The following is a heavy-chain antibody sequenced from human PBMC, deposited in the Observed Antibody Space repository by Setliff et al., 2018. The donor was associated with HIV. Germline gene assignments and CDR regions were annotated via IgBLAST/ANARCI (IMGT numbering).Heavy chain of an antibody. CDR1: GYTFTDYP. V-gene: IGHV1-3*01. CDR3: AREPYYDILTGYLDY. D-gene: IGHD3-9*01. Sequence: ASVKVSCKASGYTFTDYPVHWVRQAPGRRLEWMGWINAGNGNTKCSQKFQGRVTITRDTSASTAYMELSSLRSEDTAVYYCAREPYYDILTGYLDYWGQGALVTVSS. J-gene: IGHJ4*02. CDR2: INAGNGNT.